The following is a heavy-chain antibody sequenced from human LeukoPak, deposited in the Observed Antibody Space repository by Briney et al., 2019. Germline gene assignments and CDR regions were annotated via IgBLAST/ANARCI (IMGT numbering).Heavy chain of an antibody. CDR3: VRGRGPGGTYSYRYYYYMDV. D-gene: IGHD1-26*01. V-gene: IGHV3-9*01. Sequence: GRSLRLSCAASGFRFDDYAMHWVRQAPGKGLEWVSGISWNSGRSIDYADSVKGRLTISRDSAKNSLYLQMNSLRAGDTAVYYCVRGRGPGGTYSYRYYYYMDVWGKGTTVTISS. J-gene: IGHJ6*03. CDR2: ISWNSGRSI. CDR1: GFRFDDYA.